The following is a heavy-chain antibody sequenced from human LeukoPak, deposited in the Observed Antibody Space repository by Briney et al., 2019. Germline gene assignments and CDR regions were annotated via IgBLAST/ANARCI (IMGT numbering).Heavy chain of an antibody. V-gene: IGHV4-61*01. J-gene: IGHJ6*03. CDR3: ARAYYSYMDV. Sequence: SETLFLTCTVSGGSISSGSYYWSWIRQPPGKGLEWIGYIYYSGSTNYNPSLKSRVTISLDTSKNQFSLRLSSVTAADTAVYYCARAYYSYMDVWGKGTTVTVSS. CDR1: GGSISSGSYY. CDR2: IYYSGST.